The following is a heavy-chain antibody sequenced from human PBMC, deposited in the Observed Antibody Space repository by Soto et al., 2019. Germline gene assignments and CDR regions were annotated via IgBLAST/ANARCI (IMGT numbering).Heavy chain of an antibody. CDR3: ARHRGAYGRDV. V-gene: IGHV1-18*01. CDR2: ISAYNGNT. Sequence: QVQLVQSGAEVKKPGASVKVSCKASGYTFTSYGISWVRQAPGQGLEWMGWISAYNGNTNYAQKLQGRVTMTTDTATGTAYMGRRGLRSDDTAVYYCARHRGAYGRDVWGQGTTVTVSS. CDR1: GYTFTSYG. J-gene: IGHJ6*02.